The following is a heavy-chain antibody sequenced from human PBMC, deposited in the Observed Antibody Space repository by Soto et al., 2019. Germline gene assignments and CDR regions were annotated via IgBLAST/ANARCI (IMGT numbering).Heavy chain of an antibody. CDR3: AQARGYPCFLDY. CDR2: ISNSGDTT. Sequence: GGSLRLSCAASGFPFSSYAMTWVRQGPGKGLEWVSAISNSGDTTYYADSVKGRFTISRDNSQNTLYLQMNSLRAEDTAVYFCAQARGYPCFLDYWGQGTLVTVSS. J-gene: IGHJ4*01. D-gene: IGHD5-12*01. V-gene: IGHV3-23*01. CDR1: GFPFSSYA.